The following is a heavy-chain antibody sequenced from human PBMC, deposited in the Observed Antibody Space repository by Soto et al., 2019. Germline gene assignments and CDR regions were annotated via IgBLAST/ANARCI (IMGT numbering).Heavy chain of an antibody. J-gene: IGHJ4*02. CDR3: VRRDGYNLAY. CDR2: VSSSGAST. Sequence: XGSLRLSCAASGFSFSSYHMSGVRQGPGKGLEWVSTVSSSGASTYYADSVKSRFTISRDNSKNTLFLQMNTVRADDTAVYYCVRRDGYNLAYWGQGALVTVSS. V-gene: IGHV3-23*01. D-gene: IGHD5-12*01. CDR1: GFSFSSYH.